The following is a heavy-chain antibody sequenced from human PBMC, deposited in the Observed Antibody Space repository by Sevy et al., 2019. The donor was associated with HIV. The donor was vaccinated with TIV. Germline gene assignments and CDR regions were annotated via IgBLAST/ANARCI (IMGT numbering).Heavy chain of an antibody. CDR2: INPSGGST. V-gene: IGHV1-46*01. D-gene: IGHD3-22*01. CDR1: GYTFTNYY. Sequence: ASVKVFCKAFGYTFTNYYMHWVRQAPGQGLEWMGVINPSGGSTNYAQKFQGRLTMTRDTSTSTVYMELSSLRSEDTAVYYCGRVYHYDYSGPGYWGQGTLVTVSS. CDR3: GRVYHYDYSGPGY. J-gene: IGHJ4*02.